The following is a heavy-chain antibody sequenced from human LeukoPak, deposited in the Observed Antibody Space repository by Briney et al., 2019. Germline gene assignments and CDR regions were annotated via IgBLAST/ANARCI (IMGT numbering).Heavy chain of an antibody. Sequence: SETLSLTCTVSGGSISSYYWSWIRQPPGKGLEWIGYIYYSGSTNYNPSLKSRVTISVDTSKNQFSLKLSSVTAADTAVYYCARRLVRGPDAFDIWGQGTMVTVSS. CDR1: GGSISSYY. CDR2: IYYSGST. J-gene: IGHJ3*02. V-gene: IGHV4-59*08. CDR3: ARRLVRGPDAFDI. D-gene: IGHD3-10*01.